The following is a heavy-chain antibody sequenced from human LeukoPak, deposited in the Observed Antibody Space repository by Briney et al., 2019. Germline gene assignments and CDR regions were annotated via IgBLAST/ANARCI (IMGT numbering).Heavy chain of an antibody. CDR3: ARSRIMITFGGVNTLGY. J-gene: IGHJ4*02. Sequence: ASVKVSCKASGYRFTDYYMHWVRQAPGQGLEWMGWLNPNSFGTKYADKFQGRVTMTRDTSISTAYMELSRLRSDDTAVYYCARSRIMITFGGVNTLGYWGQGTLVTVSS. CDR2: LNPNSFGT. V-gene: IGHV1-2*07. CDR1: GYRFTDYY. D-gene: IGHD3-16*01.